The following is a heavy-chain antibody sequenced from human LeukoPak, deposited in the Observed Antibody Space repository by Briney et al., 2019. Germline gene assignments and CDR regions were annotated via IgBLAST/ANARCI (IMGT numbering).Heavy chain of an antibody. D-gene: IGHD6-13*01. CDR2: INHSGST. J-gene: IGHJ6*02. Sequence: SETLSLTCAVYGGSLSGYYWSWIRQPPGKGLEWIGEINHSGSTNYNPSLKSRVTISVDTSKNQFSLKLSSVTAADTAVYYCARDTAAAGSYYYYGMDVWGQGTTVTVSS. V-gene: IGHV4-34*01. CDR1: GGSLSGYY. CDR3: ARDTAAAGSYYYYGMDV.